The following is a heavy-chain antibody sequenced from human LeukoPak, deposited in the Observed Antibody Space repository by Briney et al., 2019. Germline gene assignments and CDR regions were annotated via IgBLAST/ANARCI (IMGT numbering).Heavy chain of an antibody. Sequence: GASVKVSCKASGYTFTGYYMHWVRQAPGQGLEWMGRINPNSGGTNYAQKFQARVTMTRDTSISTAYMELSRLRSDDTAVYYCARSGSGSYYDVDYWGQGTLVTVSS. CDR3: ARSGSGSYYDVDY. J-gene: IGHJ4*02. CDR1: GYTFTGYY. D-gene: IGHD1-26*01. V-gene: IGHV1-2*06. CDR2: INPNSGGT.